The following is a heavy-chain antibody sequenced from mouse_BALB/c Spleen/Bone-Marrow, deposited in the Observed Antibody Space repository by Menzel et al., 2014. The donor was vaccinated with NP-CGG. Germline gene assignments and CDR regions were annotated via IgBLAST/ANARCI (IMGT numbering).Heavy chain of an antibody. Sequence: VKLMESGAELVKPGASVKLSCKASGYTFTSYWMHWVKQRPGQGLEWIGEIDPSDSYTNYNQKFKGKATLTVDKSSSTAYMQLSSRTSEDSAVYYCAREGDDGYCDYWGQGTTLSVSS. CDR2: IDPSDSYT. CDR3: AREGDDGYCDY. V-gene: IGHV1-69*02. CDR1: GYTFTSYW. J-gene: IGHJ2*01. D-gene: IGHD2-3*01.